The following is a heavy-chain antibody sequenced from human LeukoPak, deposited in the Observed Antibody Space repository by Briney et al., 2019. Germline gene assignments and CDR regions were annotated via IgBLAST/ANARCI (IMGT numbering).Heavy chain of an antibody. CDR1: GFTFSSYW. J-gene: IGHJ2*01. V-gene: IGHV3-7*01. CDR3: ARDRPRYSDL. Sequence: PGGSLRLSCAASGFTFSSYWKSWVRQAPGKGLEWVANIKQDGSEKYYVDSVKGRFTVSRDNAKNSLYLQMNSLRAEDTAVYYCARDRPRYSDLWGRGTLVTVSS. CDR2: IKQDGSEK.